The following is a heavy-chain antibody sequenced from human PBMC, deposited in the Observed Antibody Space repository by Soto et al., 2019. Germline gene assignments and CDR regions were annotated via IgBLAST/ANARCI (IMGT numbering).Heavy chain of an antibody. Sequence: GGSLRLSCAASGFTFSSYGMHWVRQAPGKGLEWVAVISYDGSNKYYADSVKGRFTISRDNSKNTLYLQMNSLRAEDTAVYYCAKASRQWLLWFGELLDYWGQGTLVTVSS. D-gene: IGHD3-10*01. J-gene: IGHJ4*02. V-gene: IGHV3-30*18. CDR2: ISYDGSNK. CDR3: AKASRQWLLWFGELLDY. CDR1: GFTFSSYG.